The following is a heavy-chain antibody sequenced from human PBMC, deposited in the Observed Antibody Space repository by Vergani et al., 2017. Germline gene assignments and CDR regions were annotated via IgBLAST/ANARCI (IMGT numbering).Heavy chain of an antibody. V-gene: IGHV7-4-1*01. J-gene: IGHJ4*02. CDR2: INPTTGTP. CDR1: GYSFNNYA. CDR3: ARANRGRLAVGATDS. D-gene: IGHD6-19*01. Sequence: QEQLVQSGSELKNPGASVKVSCKAPGYSFNNYAIHWVRQAPGQGLECMGWINPTTGTPTYARAFTGPFVFSLDTSISTAYLQIGSLKAEDTAVYFCARANRGRLAVGATDSWGQGTLLTVSS.